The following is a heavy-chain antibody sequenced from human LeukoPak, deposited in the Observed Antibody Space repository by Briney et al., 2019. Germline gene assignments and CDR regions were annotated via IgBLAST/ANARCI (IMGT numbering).Heavy chain of an antibody. Sequence: GGSLRLSCAVSGFTFSSYAMSWVRHAPGKGLEWVSYISSSGSTIYYADSVKGRFTISRDNAKNSLYLQMNSLRAEDTAVYYCAREHHGDYCDYWGQGTLVTVSS. J-gene: IGHJ4*02. CDR3: AREHHGDYCDY. CDR1: GFTFSSYA. D-gene: IGHD4-17*01. CDR2: ISSSGSTI. V-gene: IGHV3-48*03.